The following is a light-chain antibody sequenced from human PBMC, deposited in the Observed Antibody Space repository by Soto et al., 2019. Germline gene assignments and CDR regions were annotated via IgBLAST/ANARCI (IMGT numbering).Light chain of an antibody. CDR2: EVN. V-gene: IGLV2-8*01. Sequence: QSALTQPPSASGSPGQSVTISCTGTSSDVGASNYVSWYQQYPGKVPKLMISEVNKWPPGVPDRFSGSKSGNTASLTVSGLQAEDEADYYCSSHAGGNDVGVIFGGGTKVTVL. CDR3: SSHAGGNDVGVI. J-gene: IGLJ2*01. CDR1: SSDVGASNY.